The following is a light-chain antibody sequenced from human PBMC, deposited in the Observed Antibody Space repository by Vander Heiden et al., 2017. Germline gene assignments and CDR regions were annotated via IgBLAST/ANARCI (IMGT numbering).Light chain of an antibody. J-gene: IGKJ5*01. Sequence: DIQMTQSPSSLSTSIGDRIIITCQASHDISNYLHWYQQKPSKAPKLLIYGGSILETGVPTRFSGSGSGTDFTFTISSLQPEDIATYYCQQYDSVPNTFGQGTRLEI. CDR3: QQYDSVPNT. CDR2: GGS. CDR1: HDISNY. V-gene: IGKV1-33*01.